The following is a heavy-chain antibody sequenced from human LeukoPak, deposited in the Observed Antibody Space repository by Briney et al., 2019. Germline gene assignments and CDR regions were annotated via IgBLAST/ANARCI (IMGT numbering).Heavy chain of an antibody. CDR3: ARDATLLRWFGELVFDY. V-gene: IGHV3-7*03. Sequence: GGSLRLSCAASGFTFSSYWMSWVRQAPGKGLEWVANIKQDGSEKYYVDSVKGRFTISRHNPKNSLYLQMNSLRAEDTAVYYCARDATLLRWFGELVFDYWGQGTLVTVSS. J-gene: IGHJ4*02. CDR1: GFTFSSYW. D-gene: IGHD3-10*01. CDR2: IKQDGSEK.